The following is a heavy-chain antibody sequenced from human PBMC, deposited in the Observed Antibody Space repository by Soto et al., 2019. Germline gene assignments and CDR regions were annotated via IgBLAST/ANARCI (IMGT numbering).Heavy chain of an antibody. V-gene: IGHV1-18*01. CDR3: AREGVAPYYYYGMDV. J-gene: IGHJ6*02. CDR1: GYTFTRSG. Sequence: ASVKVSCKASGYTFTRSGISWVRQAPGQGLEWMGWISAYNGDTNYAQTFQGRVTMTTDTSTSTVHMEVRSLRSDDTAVYYCAREGVAPYYYYGMDVWGQGTPVTVSS. CDR2: ISAYNGDT. D-gene: IGHD5-12*01.